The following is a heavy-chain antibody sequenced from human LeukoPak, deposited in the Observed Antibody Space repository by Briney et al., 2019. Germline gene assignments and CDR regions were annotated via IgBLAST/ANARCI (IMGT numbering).Heavy chain of an antibody. CDR1: GFTFSSYW. Sequence: PGGSLRLSCAASGFTFSSYWMHWVRPAPGKGLVWVSRINSDGSSTSYADSVKGRFTISRDNAKNTLYLQMNSLRAEDTAVYYCARRYSGSYYDFDYWGQGTLVTVSS. J-gene: IGHJ4*02. D-gene: IGHD1-26*01. CDR2: INSDGSST. CDR3: ARRYSGSYYDFDY. V-gene: IGHV3-74*01.